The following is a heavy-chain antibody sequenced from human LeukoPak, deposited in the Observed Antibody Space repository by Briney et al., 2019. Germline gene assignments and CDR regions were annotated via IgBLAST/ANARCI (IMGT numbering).Heavy chain of an antibody. CDR2: IWYDGSNK. V-gene: IGHV3-33*06. CDR3: AKGRHYYDSSGPGFDY. CDR1: GFTFSSYG. J-gene: IGHJ4*02. Sequence: GRSLRLSCAASGFTFSSYGMHWVRQAPGKGLEWVAVIWYDGSNKYYADSVKGRFTISRDNSKNTLYLQMNSLRAEDTADYYCAKGRHYYDSSGPGFDYWGQGTLVTVSS. D-gene: IGHD3-22*01.